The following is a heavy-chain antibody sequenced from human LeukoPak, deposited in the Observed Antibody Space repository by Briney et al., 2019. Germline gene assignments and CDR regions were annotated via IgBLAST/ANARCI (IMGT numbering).Heavy chain of an antibody. V-gene: IGHV3-23*01. D-gene: IGHD5-18*01. CDR2: ISGSGGST. CDR3: ARLGGGAMVTYYYYYMDV. CDR1: GFTFSSYA. J-gene: IGHJ6*03. Sequence: GGSLRLSCAASGFTFSSYAMSWVRQAPGKGLEWVSAISGSGGSTYYADSVKGRFTISRDNAKNSLYLQMNSLRAEDTALYYCARLGGGAMVTYYYYYMDVWGKGTTVTVSS.